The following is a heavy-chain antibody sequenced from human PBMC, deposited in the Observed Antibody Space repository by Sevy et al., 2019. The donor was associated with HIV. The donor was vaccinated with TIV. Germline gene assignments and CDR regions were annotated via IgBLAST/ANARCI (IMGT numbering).Heavy chain of an antibody. CDR3: ARVRGLYCSGGSCYYYYYGMDV. Sequence: SETLSLTCAVYGGSFSGYYWSWIRQPPGKGLEWIGEINHSGSTNYNPSLKSRVTISVETSKNQFSLKLGSVAAADTAVYYCARVRGLYCSGGSCYYYYYGMDVWGQGTTVTVSS. J-gene: IGHJ6*02. D-gene: IGHD2-15*01. CDR2: INHSGST. V-gene: IGHV4-34*01. CDR1: GGSFSGYY.